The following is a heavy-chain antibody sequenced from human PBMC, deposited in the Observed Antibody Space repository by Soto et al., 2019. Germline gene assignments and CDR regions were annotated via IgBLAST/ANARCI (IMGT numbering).Heavy chain of an antibody. Sequence: ASVKVSCKTSGYIFSDYGIHWVRQAPGHGLEWMGYINAGNGDTRYSPKFKGRITITRDTSASTAYMELTSLEFKDTAMYYCATSDWAWWGQGTQVTVSS. CDR2: INAGNGDT. J-gene: IGHJ4*02. V-gene: IGHV1-3*01. D-gene: IGHD3-9*01. CDR3: ATSDWAW. CDR1: GYIFSDYG.